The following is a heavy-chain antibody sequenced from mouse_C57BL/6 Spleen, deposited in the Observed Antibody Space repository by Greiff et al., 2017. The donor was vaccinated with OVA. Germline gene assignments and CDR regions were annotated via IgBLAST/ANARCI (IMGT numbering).Heavy chain of an antibody. V-gene: IGHV5-6*01. CDR1: GFTFSSYC. J-gene: IGHJ3*01. Sequence: DVQLVESGGDLVKPGGSLKLSCAASGFTFSSYCMSWVRQTPDKRLEWVATISSGGSYTYYPDSVKGRFTISIDNANNTLYLQMSSLKSEDTALYYCARQGDVYPWFDYWGQGTLVTVSA. CDR3: ARQGDVYPWFDY. CDR2: ISSGGSYT.